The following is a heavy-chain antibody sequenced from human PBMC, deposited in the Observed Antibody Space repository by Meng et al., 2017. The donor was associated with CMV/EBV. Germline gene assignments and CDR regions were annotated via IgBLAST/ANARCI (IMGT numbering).Heavy chain of an antibody. CDR1: GFTFSSYD. D-gene: IGHD3-22*01. V-gene: IGHV3-13*01. CDR2: IGTAGDT. Sequence: GGSLRLSCAASGFTFSSYDMHWVRQATGKGLEWVSAIGTAGDTYYPGSVKGRFTISRENAKNSLYLQMNSLRAGDTAVYYCARGQGRIVVNWFDPWGQGTLVTVSS. CDR3: ARGQGRIVVNWFDP. J-gene: IGHJ5*02.